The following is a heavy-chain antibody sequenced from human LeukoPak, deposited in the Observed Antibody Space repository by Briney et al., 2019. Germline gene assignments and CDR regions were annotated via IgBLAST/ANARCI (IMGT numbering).Heavy chain of an antibody. CDR3: ARGLLRDGYTYTYSFDY. Sequence: GGSLRLSCAASGFTVSTSYMNWVRQAPGKGLEWVSVVYMGGTTYYADSVKGRFTISRDSTKNTIYLQMNNLRAEDTAVYYCARGLLRDGYTYTYSFDYWGQGTLVTASS. J-gene: IGHJ4*02. CDR2: VYMGGTT. D-gene: IGHD5-18*01. CDR1: GFTVSTSY. V-gene: IGHV3-66*01.